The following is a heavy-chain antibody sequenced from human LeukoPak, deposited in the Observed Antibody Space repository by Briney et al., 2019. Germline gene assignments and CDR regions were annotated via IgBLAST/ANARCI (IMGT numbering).Heavy chain of an antibody. CDR3: ARGGCTSASCYLFDY. CDR2: ISSSSNYI. Sequence: GALRISLGGPGFTLSSYSMKWVRHAPGEGVEGGSVISSSSNYIFYADSVKGRFTISRDNAKNSLYLQMNSLRAEDTAVYYCARGGCTSASCYLFDYWGQGTLVTVSS. J-gene: IGHJ4*02. CDR1: GFTLSSYS. D-gene: IGHD2-2*01. V-gene: IGHV3-21*01.